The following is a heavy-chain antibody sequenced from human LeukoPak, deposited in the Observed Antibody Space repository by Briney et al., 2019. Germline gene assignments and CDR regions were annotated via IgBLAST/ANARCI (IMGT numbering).Heavy chain of an antibody. CDR3: ARDYYDILTDHWFDP. Sequence: QPGGSLRLSCAASGFTFSSYGMHWVRQAPGKGLEWVAVISYDGSNKYYADSVKGRFTISRDNSKNTLYLQMNSLRAEDTAVYYCARDYYDILTDHWFDPWGQGTLVTVSS. V-gene: IGHV3-30*03. J-gene: IGHJ5*02. D-gene: IGHD3-9*01. CDR1: GFTFSSYG. CDR2: ISYDGSNK.